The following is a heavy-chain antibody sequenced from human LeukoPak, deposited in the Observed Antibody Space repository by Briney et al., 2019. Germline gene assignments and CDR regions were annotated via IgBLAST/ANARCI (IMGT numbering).Heavy chain of an antibody. J-gene: IGHJ4*02. CDR3: ARFSWGCSTASCYLTN. V-gene: IGHV4-59*11. CDR1: GGSLSGHY. CDR2: IYYTGTT. Sequence: SETLSLTCTVGGGSLSGHYWGWIRQPPGKGLELVGHIYYTGTTFYNPSLNSRVTITLDTSRNQFSLRLTSVIAADTAVYYCARFSWGCSTASCYLTNWGPGALVTVSS. D-gene: IGHD2-2*01.